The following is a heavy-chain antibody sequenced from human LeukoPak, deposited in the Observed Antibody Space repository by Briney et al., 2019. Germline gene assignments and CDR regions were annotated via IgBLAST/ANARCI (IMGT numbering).Heavy chain of an antibody. D-gene: IGHD3-9*01. J-gene: IGHJ4*02. V-gene: IGHV4-59*01. CDR3: ARSHRSYDILTGYYPFDY. CDR1: GGSISSYY. CDR2: IYYSGST. Sequence: PSETLSLTCTVSGGSISSYYWSWIRQPPGKGLEWIGYIYYSGSTNYNPSLKSRVTISVDTSKNQFSLKLSSVTAADTAVYYCARSHRSYDILTGYYPFDYWGQGTLVTVSS.